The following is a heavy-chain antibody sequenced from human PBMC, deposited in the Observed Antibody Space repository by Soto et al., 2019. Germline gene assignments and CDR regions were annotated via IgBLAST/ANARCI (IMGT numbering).Heavy chain of an antibody. D-gene: IGHD3-22*01. CDR3: ARDRYLFAKVVAIYAGSPPTGPLDY. V-gene: IGHV3-30-3*01. J-gene: IGHJ4*02. Sequence: PGGSLRLSCAASGFTFSSYAMHWVRQAPGKGLEWVAVISYDGSNKYYADSVKGRFTISRDNSKNTLYLQMNSLRAEDTAVYYCARDRYLFAKVVAIYAGSPPTGPLDYWGQGTLVTVSS. CDR2: ISYDGSNK. CDR1: GFTFSSYA.